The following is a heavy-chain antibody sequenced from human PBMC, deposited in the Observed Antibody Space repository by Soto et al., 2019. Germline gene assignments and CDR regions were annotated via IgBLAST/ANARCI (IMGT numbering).Heavy chain of an antibody. CDR2: ITHWGST. V-gene: IGHV4-34*01. CDR1: GGSFNNYF. D-gene: IGHD2-2*01. CDR3: ARGGGTKYFDP. J-gene: IGHJ5*02. Sequence: QVQLQQWGAGLLKPSETLSLTCAVYGGSFNNYFWSWIRQPPGKGLEWIGEITHWGSTNYNPSLKSRLTISIDMSKNQFSLNLSSVTAADTAVYSCARGGGTKYFDPWGQGTLVTVSS.